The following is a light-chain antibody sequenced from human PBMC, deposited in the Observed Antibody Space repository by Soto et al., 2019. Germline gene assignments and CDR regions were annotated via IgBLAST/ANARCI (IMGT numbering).Light chain of an antibody. Sequence: PGESATLSCRASERISNNLAWYQQKPGRAPRLLIYSASTRATGIPARFIGSGSATEFTLTISSLQSEDFAIYYCQQYGNWLTWTVGQGTTVDI. CDR2: SAS. CDR3: QQYGNWLTWT. V-gene: IGKV3-15*01. CDR1: ERISNN. J-gene: IGKJ1*01.